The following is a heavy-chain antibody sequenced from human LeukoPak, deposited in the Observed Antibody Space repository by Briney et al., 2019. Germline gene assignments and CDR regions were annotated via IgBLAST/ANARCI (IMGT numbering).Heavy chain of an antibody. Sequence: GGSLRLSCATSGFTFSDYSMNWVRQAPGKGLEWVAFIRYDGSNKYYADSVKGRFTISRDNSKNTLYLQMNSLRAEDTAVYYCATGAKVLFDYWGQGTLVTVSS. V-gene: IGHV3-30*02. CDR2: IRYDGSNK. CDR1: GFTFSDYS. CDR3: ATGAKVLFDY. D-gene: IGHD1-26*01. J-gene: IGHJ4*02.